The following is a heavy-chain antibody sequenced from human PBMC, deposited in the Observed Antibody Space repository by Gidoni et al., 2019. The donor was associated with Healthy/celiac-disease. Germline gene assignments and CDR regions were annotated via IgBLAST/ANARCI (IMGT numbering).Heavy chain of an antibody. D-gene: IGHD6-13*01. CDR1: GFTFRSYG. Sequence: QGQLVESGGGVVQPGRSLRLSCAAPGFTFRSYGMHWVRRAPGKGLEWVAVIWYDGSNKYYADAGKGRFTISRDNSKNTLYLQMNSLRAEDTAVYYCARRQQLGQYNWFDPWGQGSLVTVSS. V-gene: IGHV3-33*01. J-gene: IGHJ5*02. CDR3: ARRQQLGQYNWFDP. CDR2: IWYDGSNK.